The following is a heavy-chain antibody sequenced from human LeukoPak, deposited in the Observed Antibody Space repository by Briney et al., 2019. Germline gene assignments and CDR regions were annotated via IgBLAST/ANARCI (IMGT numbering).Heavy chain of an antibody. CDR3: VPDCSSTACLFDY. CDR1: GYTFTDYW. Sequence: ASVKVSCKASGYTFTDYWIPWVRQAPGQGLDWMGRINPNSGGTNYAQKFQGRVTMTRDTSISTAYMELSRLTSDDTAVFYCVPDCSSTACLFDYWGQGTLVTVSS. D-gene: IGHD2-2*01. CDR2: INPNSGGT. V-gene: IGHV1-2*06. J-gene: IGHJ4*02.